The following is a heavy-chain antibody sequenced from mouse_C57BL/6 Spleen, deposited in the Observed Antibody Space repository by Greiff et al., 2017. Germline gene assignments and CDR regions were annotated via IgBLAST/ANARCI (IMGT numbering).Heavy chain of an antibody. V-gene: IGHV5-4*01. CDR3: ARGCYPQYYAIDY. J-gene: IGHJ4*01. CDR2: ISDGGSYT. CDR1: GFTFSSYA. D-gene: IGHD2-12*01. Sequence: EVQGVESGGGLVKPGGSLKLSCAASGFTFSSYAMSWVRQTPEKRLEWVATISDGGSYTYYPDNVKGRFTISRDNATNNLYLQMSHLKSEDTAMYSCARGCYPQYYAIDYWGPGPSVPVSS.